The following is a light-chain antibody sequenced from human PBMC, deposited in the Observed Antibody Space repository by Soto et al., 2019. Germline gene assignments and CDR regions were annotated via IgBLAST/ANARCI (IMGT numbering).Light chain of an antibody. CDR3: QSYDSSLSGYV. J-gene: IGLJ1*01. Sequence: QSVLTQPPSLSGAPGQRVTISCTGSSSNIGAGYDVSWYQQLPGTAPKFLIYGNTDRPSGVPDRFSGSKSGTSASLAITGLQDEDEADYYCQSYDSSLSGYVFGTGTKLTVL. CDR2: GNT. CDR1: SSNIGAGYD. V-gene: IGLV1-40*01.